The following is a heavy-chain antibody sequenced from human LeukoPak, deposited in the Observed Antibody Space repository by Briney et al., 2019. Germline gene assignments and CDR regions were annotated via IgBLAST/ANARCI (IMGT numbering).Heavy chain of an antibody. J-gene: IGHJ4*02. Sequence: PGGSLRLSCTASGFTFGDYVMSWVRQAPGKGLEWVPVIYSCGTTYYADSVKGRFTISRDNSKNTLYLQMNSLRAEDTAVYYCANYRSRFGESNPQYFDYWGQGTLVTVSS. V-gene: IGHV3-23*03. CDR3: ANYRSRFGESNPQYFDY. D-gene: IGHD3-10*01. CDR1: GFTFGDYV. CDR2: IYSCGTT.